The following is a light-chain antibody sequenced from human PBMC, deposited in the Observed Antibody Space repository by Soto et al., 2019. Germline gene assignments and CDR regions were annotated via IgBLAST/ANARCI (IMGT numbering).Light chain of an antibody. CDR3: LQDYNYPWT. CDR1: QAIRGD. Sequence: AIQMTQFPSSLSASVGDRVTITSRASQAIRGDLAWFQQKPGKAPKLLIYTASSLQSGVPSRFSGSGSATDYTLTISSLQPEDFATYFCLQDYNYPWTFGQGTMVDIK. J-gene: IGKJ1*01. CDR2: TAS. V-gene: IGKV1-6*01.